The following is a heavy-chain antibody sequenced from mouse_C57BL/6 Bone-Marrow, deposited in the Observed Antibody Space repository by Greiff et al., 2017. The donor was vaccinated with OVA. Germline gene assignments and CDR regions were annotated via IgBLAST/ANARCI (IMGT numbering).Heavy chain of an antibody. Sequence: EVMLVESGGGLVQPGGSLSLSCAASGFTFTDYYMSWVRQPPGKALEWLGFIRNKANGYTTEYSASVKGRFTISRDNSQSILYLQMNALRAEDSATYYCSRSLYYSTYFDFWGQGTTLTVSS. J-gene: IGHJ2*01. D-gene: IGHD2-5*01. CDR2: IRNKANGYTT. CDR3: SRSLYYSTYFDF. CDR1: GFTFTDYY. V-gene: IGHV7-3*01.